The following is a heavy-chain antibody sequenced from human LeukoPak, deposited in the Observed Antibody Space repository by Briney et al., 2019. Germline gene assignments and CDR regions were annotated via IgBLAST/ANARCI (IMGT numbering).Heavy chain of an antibody. J-gene: IGHJ4*02. CDR3: AKRGGGSSRYYFDY. CDR1: GFTFSSYA. D-gene: IGHD6-13*01. Sequence: GGSLRLSCAASGFTFSSYAMSWVRQAPGKGLEWVSGVSGSGGTTYYADSVKGRFTISRDNSKNTLYLQMNSLRAEDTAVYYCAKRGGGSSRYYFDYWGQGTLVTVSS. CDR2: VSGSGGTT. V-gene: IGHV3-23*01.